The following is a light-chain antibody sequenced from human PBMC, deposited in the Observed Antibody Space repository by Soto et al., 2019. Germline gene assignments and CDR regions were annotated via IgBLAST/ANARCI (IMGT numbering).Light chain of an antibody. CDR3: QQYNNWPPIT. V-gene: IGKV3D-15*01. CDR1: ESVSSI. CDR2: AAS. J-gene: IGKJ5*01. Sequence: ENVLTQSPGTLSLSPGERATLSCRASESVSSIYVAWYQQKPGQAPRLLIYAASRRATGIPARFSGSGSGTEFTLTISSLQSEDFAVYYCQQYNNWPPITFGQGTRLEIK.